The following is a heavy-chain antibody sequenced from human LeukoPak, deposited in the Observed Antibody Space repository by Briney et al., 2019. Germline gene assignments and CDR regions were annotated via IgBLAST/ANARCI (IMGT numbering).Heavy chain of an antibody. D-gene: IGHD1-14*01. V-gene: IGHV3-30*03. J-gene: IGHJ3*02. CDR2: ISYDGSNK. CDR3: ARDVLAAGATGTFDI. CDR1: GFTFSGYG. Sequence: GGSLRLSCEASGFTFSGYGMHWVRQAPGKGLEWVAVISYDGSNKYYADSVKGRFTISRDNAKTSLYLQMNSLRAEDTAVYYCARDVLAAGATGTFDIWGQGTMVTVSS.